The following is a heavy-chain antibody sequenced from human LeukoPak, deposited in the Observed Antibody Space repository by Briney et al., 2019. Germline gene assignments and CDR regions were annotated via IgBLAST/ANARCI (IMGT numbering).Heavy chain of an antibody. J-gene: IGHJ4*02. Sequence: SETLSLTCTVSGGSLSSSSDYWGCIRQPPGKGLEWIGSTYYSGSTYYKPSLRSRITISADTSKNLFSLKLSSVTAADTAVYYCATISRHFDFWGQGMLVTVSS. V-gene: IGHV4-39*01. CDR1: GGSLSSSSDY. CDR3: ATISRHFDF. D-gene: IGHD3-9*01. CDR2: TYYSGST.